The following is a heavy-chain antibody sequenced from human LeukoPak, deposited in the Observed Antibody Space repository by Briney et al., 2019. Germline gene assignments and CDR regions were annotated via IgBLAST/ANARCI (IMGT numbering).Heavy chain of an antibody. CDR3: ATGHGVGDIRAFDY. V-gene: IGHV1-24*01. Sequence: ASVKVSCKVSGYTLTELSMHWVRQAPGKELEGMGGFDPEDGETIYAQKFQGRVTMTEDTSTDTAYMELSSLRSEDTAVYYCATGHGVGDIRAFDYWGQGTLVTVSS. CDR1: GYTLTELS. J-gene: IGHJ4*02. CDR2: FDPEDGET. D-gene: IGHD3-10*01.